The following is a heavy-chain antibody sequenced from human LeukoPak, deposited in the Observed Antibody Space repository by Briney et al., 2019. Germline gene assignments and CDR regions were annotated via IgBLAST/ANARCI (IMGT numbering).Heavy chain of an antibody. D-gene: IGHD3-10*01. V-gene: IGHV1-8*01. CDR1: GYTFTSYD. CDR2: MNPNSGNT. J-gene: IGHJ4*02. CDR3: ARASPNYYGSGSYYYYFDY. Sequence: ASVKVSCKASGYTFTSYDINWVRQAAGQGLEWMGWMNPNSGNTGYAQKFQGRVTMTRNTSISTAYMELISLRSEDTAVYYCARASPNYYGSGSYYYYFDYWGQGTLVTVSS.